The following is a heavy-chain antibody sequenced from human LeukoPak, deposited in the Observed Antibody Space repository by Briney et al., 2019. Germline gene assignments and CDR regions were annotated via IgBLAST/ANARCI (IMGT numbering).Heavy chain of an antibody. D-gene: IGHD6-13*01. J-gene: IGHJ4*02. CDR1: GYTFNTYG. CDR2: INPYNGDT. Sequence: ASVKVSSKASGYTFNTYGISWVRQAPGQGLEWMGWINPYNGDTSYEQKFQDRFTMITDTSTSTAYMELRSLRSDDTAVYYCARERAGYFDYWGQGTLVTVSS. CDR3: ARERAGYFDY. V-gene: IGHV1-18*01.